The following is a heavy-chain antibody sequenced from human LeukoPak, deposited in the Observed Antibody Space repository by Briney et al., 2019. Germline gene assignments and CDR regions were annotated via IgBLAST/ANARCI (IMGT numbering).Heavy chain of an antibody. J-gene: IGHJ4*02. D-gene: IGHD5/OR15-5a*01. V-gene: IGHV1-2*02. CDR3: ARGAWERGYSVILDY. CDR2: INPNSGGT. Sequence: GASVKVSCKASGYTFTGYCMHWVRQAPGQGLEWMGWINPNSGGTNYAQKFQGRVTMTGDTSISTAYMELSRLRSDDTAVYYCARGAWERGYSVILDYWGQGTLVTVSS. CDR1: GYTFTGYC.